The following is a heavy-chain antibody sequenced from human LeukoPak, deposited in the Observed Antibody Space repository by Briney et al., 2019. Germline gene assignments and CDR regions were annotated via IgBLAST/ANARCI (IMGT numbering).Heavy chain of an antibody. CDR2: ISSSSSYI. V-gene: IGHV3-21*01. J-gene: IGHJ3*02. CDR3: ARDGGDYYGSGSYYFDAFDI. CDR1: GFTFSSYS. Sequence: GGSLRLSCAASGFTFSSYSMNWVRQAPGKGLEWVSSISSSSSYIYYADSVKGRFTISRDNAKNSLYLQMNSLRAEDTAVYYCARDGGDYYGSGSYYFDAFDIWGQGTMVTVSS. D-gene: IGHD3-10*01.